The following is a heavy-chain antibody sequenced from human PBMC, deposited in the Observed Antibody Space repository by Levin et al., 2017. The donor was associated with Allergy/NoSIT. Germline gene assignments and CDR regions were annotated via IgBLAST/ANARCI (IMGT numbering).Heavy chain of an antibody. D-gene: IGHD6-19*01. CDR3: AKEIVLEDSSGWYLPSGFDY. Sequence: SCAASGFTFSSYGMHWVRQAPGKGLEWVAVISYDGSNKYYADSVKGRFTISRDNSKNTLYLQMNSLRAEDTAVYYCAKEIVLEDSSGWYLPSGFDYWGQGTLVTVSS. V-gene: IGHV3-30*18. CDR2: ISYDGSNK. CDR1: GFTFSSYG. J-gene: IGHJ4*02.